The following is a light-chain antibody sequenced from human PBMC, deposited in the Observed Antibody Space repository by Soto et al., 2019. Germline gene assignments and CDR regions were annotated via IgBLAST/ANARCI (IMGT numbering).Light chain of an antibody. CDR1: QPIDTS. J-gene: IGKJ3*01. CDR3: QQSYSSPFT. Sequence: DIQMTQAPSSPSASVGDRVTITCRASQPIDTSLNWYQQKPGNAPRLLIYAASSLQSGVPLRFSGRGSGTDFTLTISSLQPEDFATDYCQQSYSSPFTFGPGTTVDIK. V-gene: IGKV1-39*01. CDR2: AAS.